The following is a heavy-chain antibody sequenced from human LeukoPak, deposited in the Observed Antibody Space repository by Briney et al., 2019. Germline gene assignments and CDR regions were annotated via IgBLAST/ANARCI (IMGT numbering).Heavy chain of an antibody. V-gene: IGHV3-21*01. CDR3: ASNSYYYESGMVFDY. Sequence: GGSLRLSCAASGFTFSSYSMNWVRQAPGKGLEWVSSISSSSYIYYAGSVKGRFTISRDNAKNSLYLQMNSLRAEDTAVYYCASNSYYYESGMVFDYWGQGTLVTVSS. D-gene: IGHD3-22*01. J-gene: IGHJ4*02. CDR1: GFTFSSYS. CDR2: ISSSSYI.